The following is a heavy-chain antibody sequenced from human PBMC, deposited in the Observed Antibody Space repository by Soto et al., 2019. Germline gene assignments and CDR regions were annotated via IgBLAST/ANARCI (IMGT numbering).Heavy chain of an antibody. CDR3: ARDSPPVPTPPYSHYGMDV. J-gene: IGHJ6*02. CDR2: IKSDGSSI. CDR1: GFSFSRYG. D-gene: IGHD2-15*01. V-gene: IGHV3-74*01. Sequence: EVQLVESGGGLVQPGGSLRLSCAASGFSFSRYGMHWVRQAPGKGLVWVARIKSDGSSINYADSVRGRFTISRDNANNTLYLQMNNLGAADTAVYFCARDSPPVPTPPYSHYGMDVWGPGTTVTVS.